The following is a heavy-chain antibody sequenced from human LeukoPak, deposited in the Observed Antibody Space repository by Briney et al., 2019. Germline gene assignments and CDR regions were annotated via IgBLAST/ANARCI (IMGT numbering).Heavy chain of an antibody. CDR3: AMGTSGSYYLVPFDY. D-gene: IGHD1-26*01. V-gene: IGHV1-69*05. J-gene: IGHJ4*02. CDR2: IIPIFGTA. CDR1: GGTFSSYA. Sequence: SVKVSCKASGGTFSSYAISWVRQAPGQGLEWMGGIIPIFGTANYAQKFQGRVTITTDESTSTAYMELSSLRSEDTAVYYCAMGTSGSYYLVPFDYWGQGTLVTVSS.